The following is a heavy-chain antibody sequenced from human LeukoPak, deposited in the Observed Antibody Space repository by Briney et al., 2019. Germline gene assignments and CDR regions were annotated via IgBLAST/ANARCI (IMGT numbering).Heavy chain of an antibody. Sequence: SETLSLTCTVSGGSISSYYWSWIRQPPGKGLEWIGYIDYSGRTNYNPSLKSRVTISVDTSKNQFSLKLSSVTAADTAVYYCARDRRHGSGVLDYWGQGTLVTVSS. CDR3: ARDRRHGSGVLDY. CDR2: IDYSGRT. J-gene: IGHJ4*02. D-gene: IGHD3-10*01. CDR1: GGSISSYY. V-gene: IGHV4-59*01.